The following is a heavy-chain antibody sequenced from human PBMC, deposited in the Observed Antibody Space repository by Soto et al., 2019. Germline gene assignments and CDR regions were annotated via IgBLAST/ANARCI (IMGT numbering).Heavy chain of an antibody. CDR2: INHSGST. Sequence: QVQLQQWGAGLLKPSETLSLTCAVYGGSFSGYYWSWIRQPPGKGLEWIGEINHSGSTNYNPYLKSTVTISVGTSKNQFPLKLSYVTAADTAVYYCARAAPRYCSGGSCYSGRDYWRQGTLVTVSS. V-gene: IGHV4-34*01. J-gene: IGHJ4*02. CDR3: ARAAPRYCSGGSCYSGRDY. D-gene: IGHD2-15*01. CDR1: GGSFSGYY.